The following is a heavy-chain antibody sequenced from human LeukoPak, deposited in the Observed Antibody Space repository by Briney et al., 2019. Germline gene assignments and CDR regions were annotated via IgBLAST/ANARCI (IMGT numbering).Heavy chain of an antibody. Sequence: SQTLSLTCAISGDSVSSNSAAWNWIRQSPSRGLEWLGRTYYRSKWYNDYAVSVKSRITINPDTSKNQFSLQLNSVTPEDTAVYYCARDRGRGVSSSGYYFDYRGQGTLVTVSS. J-gene: IGHJ4*02. D-gene: IGHD6-13*01. V-gene: IGHV6-1*01. CDR3: ARDRGRGVSSSGYYFDY. CDR1: GDSVSSNSAA. CDR2: TYYRSKWYN.